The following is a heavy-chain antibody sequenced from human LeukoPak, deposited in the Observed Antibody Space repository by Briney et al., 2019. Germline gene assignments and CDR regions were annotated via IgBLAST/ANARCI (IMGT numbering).Heavy chain of an antibody. CDR1: GGSISSNSYY. D-gene: IGHD2-15*01. Sequence: SETLSLTCTVSGGSISSNSYYWGWIRQPPGKGLEWIGSIYYSGSTYYNPSLKSRVTISVDTSKNQFSLKLSSVTAADTAVYYCARLTDFSGWFKGSGSYYFDYWGQGTLVTVSS. CDR2: IYYSGST. CDR3: ARLTDFSGWFKGSGSYYFDY. V-gene: IGHV4-39*01. J-gene: IGHJ4*02.